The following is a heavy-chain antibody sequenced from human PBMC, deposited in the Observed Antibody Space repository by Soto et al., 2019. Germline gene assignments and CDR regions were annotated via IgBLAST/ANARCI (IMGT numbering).Heavy chain of an antibody. D-gene: IGHD5-18*01. J-gene: IGHJ4*02. CDR1: GGSISSSSYY. Sequence: PSETLSLTCTVSGGSISSSSYYWGWIRQPPGKGLEWIGSIYYSGSTYYNQSLKSRVTISVDTSKNQFSLKLSSVTAADTAVYYCARMPRRGYSYGSADYWGQGTLVTVSS. V-gene: IGHV4-39*01. CDR3: ARMPRRGYSYGSADY. CDR2: IYYSGST.